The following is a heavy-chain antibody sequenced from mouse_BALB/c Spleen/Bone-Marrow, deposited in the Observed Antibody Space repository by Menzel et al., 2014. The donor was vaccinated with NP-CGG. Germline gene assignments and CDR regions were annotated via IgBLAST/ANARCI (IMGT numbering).Heavy chain of an antibody. V-gene: IGHV14-3*02. CDR2: IDPANGNT. CDR1: GFNIKDTF. CDR3: TRGEDY. J-gene: IGHJ2*01. Sequence: VQLQQSGAELVKPGASVKLSCTGSGFNIKDTFMHWVKQRPEQGLEWIGRIDPANGNTKYDPKFQGEATITADTSSNTAYLQLTRLTSEDTAVYYCTRGEDYWGQGTTLAVSS.